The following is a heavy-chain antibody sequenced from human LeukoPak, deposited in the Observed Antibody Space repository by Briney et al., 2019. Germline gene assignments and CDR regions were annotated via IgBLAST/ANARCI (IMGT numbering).Heavy chain of an antibody. CDR3: ARDGYSSSWSPLRGAFDI. CDR2: IRYDGSNK. V-gene: IGHV3-30*02. Sequence: AGGSLRLSCAASGFTFSSYGMHWVRQAPGKGLEWVAFIRYDGSNKYYADSVKGRFTISRDNSKNTLYLQMNSLRAEDTAVYYCARDGYSSSWSPLRGAFDIWGQGTMVTVSS. D-gene: IGHD6-13*01. J-gene: IGHJ3*02. CDR1: GFTFSSYG.